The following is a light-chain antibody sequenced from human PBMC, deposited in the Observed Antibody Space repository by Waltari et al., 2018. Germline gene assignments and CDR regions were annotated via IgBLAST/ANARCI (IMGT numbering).Light chain of an antibody. CDR3: QQRGNGPPIT. V-gene: IGKV3-11*01. Sequence: EIVLTQSPATLSLSPGQRATLSCRASQSVSSYLAWFQQKPGQAPRLLIYYASNRAPGIPARCSGSGSETDFTLTISSLEPEDFAVYYCQQRGNGPPITFGQGTRLDMK. CDR1: QSVSSY. CDR2: YAS. J-gene: IGKJ5*01.